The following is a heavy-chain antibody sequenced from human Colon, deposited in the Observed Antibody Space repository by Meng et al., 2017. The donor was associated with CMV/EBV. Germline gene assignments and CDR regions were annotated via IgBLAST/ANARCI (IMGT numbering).Heavy chain of an antibody. D-gene: IGHD1-1*01. CDR1: GFTFSSYW. J-gene: IGHJ4*02. CDR3: VRSTGWNAYFDF. CDR2: IKHDGHEE. Sequence: GGSLRLSCNASGFTFSSYWMTWVRQVPGRGLEWLAKIKHDGHEEKYLDSVEGRFSISRDNIKKSLYLQMNNLRVEATGLYYCVRSTGWNAYFDFWGQGVQVTVSS. V-gene: IGHV3-7*01.